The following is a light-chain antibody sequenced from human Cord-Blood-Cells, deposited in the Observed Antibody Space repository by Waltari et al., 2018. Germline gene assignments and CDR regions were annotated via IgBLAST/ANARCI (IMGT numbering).Light chain of an antibody. CDR1: QSVSSN. CDR2: GAS. J-gene: IGKJ2*01. CDR3: QQYNNRPYT. V-gene: IGKV3-15*01. Sequence: IVMTQPPATLSVSPGERATLSCRASQSVSSNLAWYQQKPGQAPRLLIYGASTRATGIPARFSGSGSGTEFTLTISSLQSEDFAVYYCQQYNNRPYTFGQGTKLEIK.